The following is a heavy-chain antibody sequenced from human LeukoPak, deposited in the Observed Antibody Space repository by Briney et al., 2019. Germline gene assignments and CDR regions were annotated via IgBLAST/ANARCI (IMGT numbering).Heavy chain of an antibody. J-gene: IGHJ6*03. CDR2: ISYDGSNK. D-gene: IGHD1-26*01. CDR3: ARDEGGLLYYYYMDV. Sequence: GGSLRLSCAASGFTFSSYAMHWVRQAPGKGLGWVAVISYDGSNKYYADSVKGRFTISRDNSKNTLYLQMNSLRAEDTAVYYCARDEGGLLYYYYMDVWGKGTTVTVSS. V-gene: IGHV3-30-3*01. CDR1: GFTFSSYA.